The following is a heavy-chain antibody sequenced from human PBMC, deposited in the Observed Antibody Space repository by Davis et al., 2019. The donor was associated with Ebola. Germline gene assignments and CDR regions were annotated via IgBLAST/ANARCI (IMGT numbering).Heavy chain of an antibody. J-gene: IGHJ4*02. CDR3: ASLVGGNSYYFDY. V-gene: IGHV1-69*06. CDR1: GGTFSSYA. CDR2: IIPIFGTA. Sequence: SVKVSCKASGGTFSSYAISWVRQAPGQGLEWMGGIIPIFGTANYAQKFQGRVTITADKSTSTAYMELSSLRSEDTAVYYCASLVGGNSYYFDYWGQGTLVTVSS. D-gene: IGHD4-23*01.